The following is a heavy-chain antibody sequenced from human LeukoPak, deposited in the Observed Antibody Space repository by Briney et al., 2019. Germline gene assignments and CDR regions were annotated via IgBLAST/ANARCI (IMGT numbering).Heavy chain of an antibody. D-gene: IGHD4-17*01. CDR2: IYYSGST. V-gene: IGHV4-31*03. Sequence: SQTLSLTCTVSGGSLSSGGYYWRWIRQHPGKGLEWIGYIYYSGSTYYNPSLKSRVTISVDTSKNQFSLKLSSVTAADTAVYYCARAAGDYVFFDYWGQGTLVTVSS. J-gene: IGHJ4*02. CDR1: GGSLSSGGYY. CDR3: ARAAGDYVFFDY.